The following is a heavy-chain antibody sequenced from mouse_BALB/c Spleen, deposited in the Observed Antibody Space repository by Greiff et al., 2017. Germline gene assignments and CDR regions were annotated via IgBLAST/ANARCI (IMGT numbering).Heavy chain of an antibody. CDR1: GFSLTSYG. CDR2: IWAGGST. D-gene: IGHD2-10*01. CDR3: ARDAYYGNYVGFAY. J-gene: IGHJ3*01. Sequence: QVQLKESGPGLVAPSQSLSITCTVSGFSLTSYGVHWVRQPPGKGLEWLGVIWAGGSTNYNSALMSRLSISKDNSKSQVFLKMNSLQTDDTAMYYCARDAYYGNYVGFAYWGQGTLVTVSA. V-gene: IGHV2-9*02.